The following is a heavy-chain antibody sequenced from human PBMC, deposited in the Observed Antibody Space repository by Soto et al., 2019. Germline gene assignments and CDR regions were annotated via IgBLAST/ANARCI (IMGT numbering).Heavy chain of an antibody. CDR1: GFTFSSYG. CDR3: AKDPLFDY. Sequence: XGSLRLSCAAAGFTFSSYGMHWVRQAPGKGLEWVAVISYDGSNKYYADSVKGRFTISRDNSKNTLYLQMNSLRAEDTAVYYCAKDPLFDYWGQGTLVTVSS. V-gene: IGHV3-30*18. J-gene: IGHJ4*02. CDR2: ISYDGSNK.